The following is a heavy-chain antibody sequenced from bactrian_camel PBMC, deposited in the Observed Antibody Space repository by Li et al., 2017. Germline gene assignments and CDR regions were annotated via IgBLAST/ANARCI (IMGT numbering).Heavy chain of an antibody. Sequence: HVQLVESGGGSVQIGGSLTLVCEESGFIFSRYYTSWVCQAPGKGLEWVSSIYTDGKRTYYADSVKGRFTISRDNAKNTLSLQMNSLEFEDTAMYYCAARYGLGAKRGHTPRTTGARGPRSPSP. D-gene: IGHD3*01. CDR1: GFIFSRYY. CDR2: IYTDGKRT. CDR3: AARYGLGAKRGHTPRTT. J-gene: IGHJ4*01. V-gene: IGHV3-2*01.